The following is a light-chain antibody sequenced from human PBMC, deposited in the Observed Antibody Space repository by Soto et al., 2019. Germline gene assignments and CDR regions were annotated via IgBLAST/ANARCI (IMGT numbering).Light chain of an antibody. J-gene: IGKJ1*01. CDR3: QQYSVYWT. Sequence: DIQMTQSPSTLSGSVGDRVTITCRPSQTISSWLAWYQQKPGKAPKLLIYDASSWAGGVPSRFTGSGSGTEFPLTINRLPPDDFATYYCQQYSVYWTFGQGTKVDIK. V-gene: IGKV1-5*01. CDR1: QTISSW. CDR2: DAS.